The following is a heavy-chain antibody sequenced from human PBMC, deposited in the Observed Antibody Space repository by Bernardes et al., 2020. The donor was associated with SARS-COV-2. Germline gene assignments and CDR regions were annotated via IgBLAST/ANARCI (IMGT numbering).Heavy chain of an antibody. V-gene: IGHV3-20*01. CDR3: VRGYYDGPFDN. CDR2: IKRNGGST. J-gene: IGHJ4*02. CDR1: GFKFDDYG. D-gene: IGHD3-3*01. Sequence: GESLRLSCGASGFKFDDYGMSWVRQSPGKGLQWVSGIKRNGGSTGYADFVQGRFTISRDNAKNSLYLQMNSLRAEDTALYHCVRGYYDGPFDNWGQGTLVTVSS.